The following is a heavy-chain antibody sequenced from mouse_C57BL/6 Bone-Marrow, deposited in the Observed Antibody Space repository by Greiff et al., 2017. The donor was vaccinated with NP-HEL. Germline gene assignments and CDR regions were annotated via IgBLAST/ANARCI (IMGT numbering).Heavy chain of an antibody. D-gene: IGHD2-3*01. Sequence: EVKLMESGPGLVKPSQSLSLTCSVTGYSITSGYYWNWIRQFPGNKLEWMGYISYDGSNNYNPSLKNRISITRDTSKNQFFLKLNSVTTEDTATYYCARDGGYYGDWFAYWGQGTLVTVSA. CDR3: ARDGGYYGDWFAY. CDR1: GYSITSGYY. J-gene: IGHJ3*01. CDR2: ISYDGSN. V-gene: IGHV3-6*01.